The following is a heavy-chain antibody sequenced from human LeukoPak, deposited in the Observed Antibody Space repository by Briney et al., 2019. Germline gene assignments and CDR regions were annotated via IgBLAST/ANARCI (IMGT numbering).Heavy chain of an antibody. Sequence: GGSLRLSCAASGFIFSNYGMHWVRRALGKGLEWVAFTRYDGSDKYYADSVKGRFTISRDNSKNTLYLQMSSLRAEDTALYYCAKGALQRYSAAAVDYWGQGTLVTVSS. CDR2: TRYDGSDK. J-gene: IGHJ4*02. D-gene: IGHD6-13*01. CDR1: GFIFSNYG. CDR3: AKGALQRYSAAAVDY. V-gene: IGHV3-30*02.